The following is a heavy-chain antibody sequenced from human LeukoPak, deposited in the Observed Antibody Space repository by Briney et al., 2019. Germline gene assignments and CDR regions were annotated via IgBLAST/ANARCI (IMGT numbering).Heavy chain of an antibody. V-gene: IGHV3-9*01. CDR3: AKGGYYFDY. Sequence: PGRSLRLSCAASGFTFDDYAMHWVRQAPGKGLERVSGISWNSGSIGYADSVKGRFTISRDNAKNSLYLQMNSLRAEDTALYYCAKGGYYFDYWGQGTLVTVSS. CDR2: ISWNSGSI. CDR1: GFTFDDYA. J-gene: IGHJ4*02.